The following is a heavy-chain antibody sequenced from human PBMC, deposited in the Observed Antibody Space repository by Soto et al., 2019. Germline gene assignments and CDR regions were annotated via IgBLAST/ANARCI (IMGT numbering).Heavy chain of an antibody. Sequence: QVQLVESGGGLVKPGGSLRLSCAASGFTFSDYYMSWIRQAPGKGLEWVSYISSSGSTIYYADSVKGRFTISRDNTKNSLDLQMISLRAEDTAVYYCASATVADYWYFDLWGRGTLVTVSS. D-gene: IGHD6-19*01. CDR3: ASATVADYWYFDL. CDR2: ISSSGSTI. CDR1: GFTFSDYY. V-gene: IGHV3-11*01. J-gene: IGHJ2*01.